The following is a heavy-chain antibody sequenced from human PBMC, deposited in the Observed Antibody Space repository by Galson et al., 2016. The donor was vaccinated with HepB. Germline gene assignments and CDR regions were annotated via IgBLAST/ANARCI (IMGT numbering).Heavy chain of an antibody. CDR3: VAEDFVHCGGGCSF. V-gene: IGHV3-48*03. Sequence: SLRLSCAATGFAFNVFNMKWVRQAPGKGLECISYISSRDETKYYANSVKGRFSISRDNAENSLLLQMNSLKDEDTATYYCVAEDFVHCGGGCSFWGQGTPVTVSS. J-gene: IGHJ4*02. D-gene: IGHD2-21*01. CDR2: ISSRDETK. CDR1: GFAFNVFN.